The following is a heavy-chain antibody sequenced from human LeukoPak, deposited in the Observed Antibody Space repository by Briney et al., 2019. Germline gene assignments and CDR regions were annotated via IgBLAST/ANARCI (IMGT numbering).Heavy chain of an antibody. CDR3: ARHTTITMVRGAPSKAVDY. CDR1: GGSISSYY. V-gene: IGHV4-59*08. CDR2: IYYSGST. Sequence: PETLSLTCTVSGGSISSYYWSWIRQPPGKGLEWIGYIYYSGSTNYNPSLKSRVTISVDTSKNQFSLKLSSVTAADTAVYYCARHTTITMVRGAPSKAVDYWGQGTLVTVSS. J-gene: IGHJ4*02. D-gene: IGHD3-10*01.